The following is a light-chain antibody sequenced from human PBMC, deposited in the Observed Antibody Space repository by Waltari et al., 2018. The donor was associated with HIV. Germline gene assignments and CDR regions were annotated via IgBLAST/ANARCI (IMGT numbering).Light chain of an antibody. Sequence: VVMTQSPAALSVSPGERATRSCRASQSVGSNVAWYHQRPGQPVRPLIHGPTTRATGVPGRLSGSGSGTDFTLSIDGLQSGDFGLYYCQQYHDWPTFGQGTKVDI. CDR3: QQYHDWPT. CDR1: QSVGSN. J-gene: IGKJ1*01. CDR2: GPT. V-gene: IGKV3-15*01.